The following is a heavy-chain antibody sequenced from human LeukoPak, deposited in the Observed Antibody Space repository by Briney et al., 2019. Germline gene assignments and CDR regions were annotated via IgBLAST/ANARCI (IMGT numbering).Heavy chain of an antibody. Sequence: GGSLRLSCAASGFTFSSYAMHWVRQAPGKGLEYVSAISGNGGSTYYANSVKGRFTISRDNSKNTLYLQMGSLRAEDMAVYYCARRTSRTFDYWGQGTLVTVSS. D-gene: IGHD3/OR15-3a*01. J-gene: IGHJ4*02. V-gene: IGHV3-64*01. CDR1: GFTFSSYA. CDR3: ARRTSRTFDY. CDR2: ISGNGGST.